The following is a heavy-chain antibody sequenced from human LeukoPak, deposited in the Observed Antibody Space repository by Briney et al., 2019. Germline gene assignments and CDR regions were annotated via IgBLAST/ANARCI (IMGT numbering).Heavy chain of an antibody. CDR3: AREGYSSGYYFKAFDY. CDR1: GFTFSSYA. J-gene: IGHJ4*02. Sequence: GGSLRLSCAASGFTFSSYAMSWVRQAPGKGLEWVSYISSSGSTIYYADSVKGRFTISRDNAKNSLYLQMNSLRAEDTAVYYCAREGYSSGYYFKAFDYWGQGTLVTVSS. CDR2: ISSSGSTI. D-gene: IGHD3-22*01. V-gene: IGHV3-48*03.